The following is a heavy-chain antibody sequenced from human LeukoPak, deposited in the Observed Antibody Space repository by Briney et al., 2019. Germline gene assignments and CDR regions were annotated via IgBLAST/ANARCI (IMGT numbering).Heavy chain of an antibody. Sequence: VKVSCKASGYTFTSYGISWVRQAPGQGLEWMGWISAYNGNTNYAQKLQGRVTMTTDTSTSTAYMELRSLRSDDTAVYCCARRITYYYDSSGYQYYYYYMDVWGKGTTVTISS. V-gene: IGHV1-18*01. D-gene: IGHD3-22*01. CDR1: GYTFTSYG. CDR2: ISAYNGNT. CDR3: ARRITYYYDSSGYQYYYYYMDV. J-gene: IGHJ6*03.